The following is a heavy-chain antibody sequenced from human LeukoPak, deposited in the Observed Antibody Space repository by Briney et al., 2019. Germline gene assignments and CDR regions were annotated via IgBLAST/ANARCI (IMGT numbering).Heavy chain of an antibody. CDR2: INAGNGNT. J-gene: IGHJ6*02. CDR1: GYTFTSYA. Sequence: ASVKVSCKASGYTFTSYAMHWVRQAPGQRLEWMGWINAGNGNTKYSQKSQGRVTNTRDTSASTAYMELSSLRSEDTAVYYCARGQWFYYYGMDVWGQGTTVTVSS. CDR3: ARGQWFYYYGMDV. D-gene: IGHD2-8*01. V-gene: IGHV1-3*01.